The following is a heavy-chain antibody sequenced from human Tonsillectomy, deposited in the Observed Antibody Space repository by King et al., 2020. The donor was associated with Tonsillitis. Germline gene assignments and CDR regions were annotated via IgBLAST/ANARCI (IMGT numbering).Heavy chain of an antibody. CDR1: GFTFSDYY. Sequence: VQLVESGGGLVKPGGSLRLSCSASGFTFSDYYMNWIRQAPGQGLEWISYISGSGFYTNYADSVRGRFTISRDNALNSLYLQMNSLRAEDTSVYYCARDMGTTMTTSFDDWGQGVLVTVSS. CDR3: ARDMGTTMTTSFDD. J-gene: IGHJ4*02. D-gene: IGHD4-17*01. V-gene: IGHV3-11*06. CDR2: ISGSGFYT.